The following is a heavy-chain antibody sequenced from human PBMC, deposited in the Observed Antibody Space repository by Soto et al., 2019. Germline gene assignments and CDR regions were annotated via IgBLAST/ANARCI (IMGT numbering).Heavy chain of an antibody. D-gene: IGHD1-26*01. Sequence: PSQTLSLPCAITVDIVSSNSAGWSCVRQSPSRGLEWLGRTYYRSKWYYEYAVSVRGRITINPDTSKNQYSLQLNSVTPEDTAVYFCARGEQYSGRIFDYWGQGTLVTVSS. CDR3: ARGEQYSGRIFDY. CDR1: VDIVSSNSAG. CDR2: TYYRSKWYY. J-gene: IGHJ4*01. V-gene: IGHV6-1*01.